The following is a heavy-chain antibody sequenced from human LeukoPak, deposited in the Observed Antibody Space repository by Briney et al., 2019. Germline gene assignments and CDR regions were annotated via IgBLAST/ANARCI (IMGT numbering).Heavy chain of an antibody. CDR2: ISGDGLGT. D-gene: IGHD3-10*01. CDR3: AKGPNFGSWRALDY. Sequence: PGGSLTLSCAASEFTFGDYDMSWVRQTLGKGLEWVSSISGDGLGTWYADSVRGLFTISRDKPRNTLYLQLNSLRVDDTAVYYCAKGPNFGSWRALDYWGQGSLVTVSS. CDR1: EFTFGDYD. J-gene: IGHJ4*02. V-gene: IGHV3-23*01.